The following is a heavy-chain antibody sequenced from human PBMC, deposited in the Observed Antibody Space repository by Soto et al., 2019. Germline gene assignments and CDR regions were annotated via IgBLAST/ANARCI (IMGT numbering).Heavy chain of an antibody. Sequence: ASVKVSCKASGYTFTTYGISWVRQAPGQGLEWMGWINAYNGNTNYAQKLQGRVTMTTDTSTSTAYMELRSLRSDDTAVYYCARGVGSGSYYNQYNWFDPWGQGTLVTGSS. V-gene: IGHV1-18*01. CDR2: INAYNGNT. J-gene: IGHJ5*02. CDR1: GYTFTTYG. CDR3: ARGVGSGSYYNQYNWFDP. D-gene: IGHD3-10*01.